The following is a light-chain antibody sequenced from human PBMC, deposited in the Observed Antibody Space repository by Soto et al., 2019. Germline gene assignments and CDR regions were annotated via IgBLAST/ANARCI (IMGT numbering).Light chain of an antibody. CDR2: EVT. V-gene: IGLV2-23*02. J-gene: IGLJ1*01. Sequence: QSALTQPASVSASPGQSVTISCTGTSNDVGNYDLVSWYQQHPGKAPQLMIYEVTKRPSGVTDRFSGSKSDNTASLTISGLQAEDEADYYCCSYAGVAPAYVFGTGSKVTVL. CDR1: SNDVGNYDL. CDR3: CSYAGVAPAYV.